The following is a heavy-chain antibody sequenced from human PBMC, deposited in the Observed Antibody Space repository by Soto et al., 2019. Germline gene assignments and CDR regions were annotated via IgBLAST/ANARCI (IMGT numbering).Heavy chain of an antibody. D-gene: IGHD3-10*01. CDR3: ARQGDNILWFGELLFPRDYYYYYMDV. CDR2: IIPIFGTA. V-gene: IGHV1-69*13. CDR1: GGTFSSYA. Sequence: ASVKVSCKASGGTFSSYAISWVRQAPGQGLEWMGGIIPIFGTANYAQKFQGRVTITADESTSTAYMELSSLRSEDTAVYYCARQGDNILWFGELLFPRDYYYYYMDVWGKGTTVTVSS. J-gene: IGHJ6*03.